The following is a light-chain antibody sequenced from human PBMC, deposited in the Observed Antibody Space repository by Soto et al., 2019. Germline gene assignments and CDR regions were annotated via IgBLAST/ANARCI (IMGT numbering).Light chain of an antibody. Sequence: QSVLTQPASVSGSPGQSITISCTGTSSDVGGYNYVSWYQQHPGKAPKLMIYEVSNRPSGVSNRFSGSKSGNTASLTISGLQAEDEADYYCSSCTSSSTVFGTGTKVTVL. CDR1: SSDVGGYNY. CDR2: EVS. CDR3: SSCTSSSTV. V-gene: IGLV2-14*01. J-gene: IGLJ1*01.